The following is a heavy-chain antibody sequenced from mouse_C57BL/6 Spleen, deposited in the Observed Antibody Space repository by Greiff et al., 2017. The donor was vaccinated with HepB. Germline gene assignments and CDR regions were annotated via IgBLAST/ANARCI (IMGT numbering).Heavy chain of an antibody. CDR2: IDPENGDT. Sequence: EVQVVESGAELVRPGASVKLSCTASGFNIKDDYMHWVKQRPEQGLEWIGWIDPENGDTEYASKFQGKATITADKSSNTAYLQLSSLTSEDTAVYYCTTRGSSYFDYWGQGTTLTVSS. D-gene: IGHD1-1*01. V-gene: IGHV14-4*01. CDR3: TTRGSSYFDY. J-gene: IGHJ2*01. CDR1: GFNIKDDY.